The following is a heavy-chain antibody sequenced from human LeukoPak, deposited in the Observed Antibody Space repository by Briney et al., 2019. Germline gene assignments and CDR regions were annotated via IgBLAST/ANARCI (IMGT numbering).Heavy chain of an antibody. Sequence: GGSLRLSCVASGFTFSYYSMNCVRQPPGKGLEWVSYISSRGTTVFYADSVKGRFTISRENDRNSVLLQMSGLRDEDTATYYCARVHGDCSTSPCYVWCADFWGKGTTVSVS. J-gene: IGHJ6*03. CDR1: GFTFSYYS. V-gene: IGHV3-48*02. CDR3: ARVHGDCSTSPCYVWCADF. D-gene: IGHD2-21*01. CDR2: ISSRGTTV.